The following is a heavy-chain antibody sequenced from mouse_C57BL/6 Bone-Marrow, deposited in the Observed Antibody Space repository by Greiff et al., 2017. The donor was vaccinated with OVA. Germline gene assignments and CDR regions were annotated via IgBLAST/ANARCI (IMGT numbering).Heavy chain of an antibody. Sequence: EVKLMESGEGLVKPGGSLKLSCAASGFTFSSYAMSWVRQTPEKRLEWVAYISSGGDYIYYADTVKGRFTISRDNARNTLYLQMSSLKSEDTAMYYCTRGTVVAPYFDYWGQGTTLTVSS. CDR3: TRGTVVAPYFDY. V-gene: IGHV5-9-1*02. CDR2: ISSGGDYI. J-gene: IGHJ2*01. D-gene: IGHD1-1*01. CDR1: GFTFSSYA.